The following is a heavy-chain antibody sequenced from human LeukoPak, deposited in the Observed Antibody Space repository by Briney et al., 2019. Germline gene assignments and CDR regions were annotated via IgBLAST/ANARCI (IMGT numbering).Heavy chain of an antibody. CDR1: GFTFDDYA. CDR3: AIARARDGYNHYFDY. V-gene: IGHV3-9*01. D-gene: IGHD5-24*01. Sequence: PGRSLRLSRAASGFTFDDYAMHWVRQAPGKGLEWVSGISWNSGSIGYADSVKGRFTISRDNAKNSLYLQMNSLRAEDTALYYCAIARARDGYNHYFDYWGQGTLVTVSS. CDR2: ISWNSGSI. J-gene: IGHJ4*02.